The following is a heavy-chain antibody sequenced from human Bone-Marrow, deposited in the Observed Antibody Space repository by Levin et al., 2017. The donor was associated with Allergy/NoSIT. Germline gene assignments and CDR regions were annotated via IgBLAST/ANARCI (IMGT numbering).Heavy chain of an antibody. V-gene: IGHV1-24*01. CDR3: ATGRSYSSGSTGTFDY. CDR1: GYTLTELS. Sequence: GESLKISCKVSGYTLTELSMHWVRQAPGKGLEWMGGFDPEDGETIYAQKFQGRVTMTEDTSTDTAYMELSSLRSEDTAVYYCATGRSYSSGSTGTFDYWGQGTLVTVSS. D-gene: IGHD6-19*01. CDR2: FDPEDGET. J-gene: IGHJ4*02.